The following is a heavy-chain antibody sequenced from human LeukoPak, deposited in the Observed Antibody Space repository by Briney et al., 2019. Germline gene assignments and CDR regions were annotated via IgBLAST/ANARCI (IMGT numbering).Heavy chain of an antibody. V-gene: IGHV1-18*01. CDR1: GYTFTSYG. D-gene: IGHD3-10*01. CDR2: ISAYNGNT. Sequence: ASVKVSCKASGYTFTSYGISWVRRAPGRGLEWMGWISAYNGNTNYAQKLQGRVTMTTDTSTSTAYMELRSLRSDDTAVYYCARDEWVRGVINNGHYYYYGMDVWGQGTTVTVSS. J-gene: IGHJ6*02. CDR3: ARDEWVRGVINNGHYYYYGMDV.